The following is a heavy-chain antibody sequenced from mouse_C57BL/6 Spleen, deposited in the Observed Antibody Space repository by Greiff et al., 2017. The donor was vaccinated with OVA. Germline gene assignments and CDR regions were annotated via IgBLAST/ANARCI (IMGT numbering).Heavy chain of an antibody. J-gene: IGHJ4*01. CDR1: GYTFTSYW. CDR3: ARTYGNYAMDY. D-gene: IGHD2-1*01. Sequence: QVQLQQPGAELVMPGASVKLSCKASGYTFTSYWMHWVKQRPGQGLEWIGEIDPSDSYTNYNQKFKGKSTLTVDKSSSTAYMQLSSLTSEDSAVYYGARTYGNYAMDYWGQGTSVTVSS. CDR2: IDPSDSYT. V-gene: IGHV1-69*01.